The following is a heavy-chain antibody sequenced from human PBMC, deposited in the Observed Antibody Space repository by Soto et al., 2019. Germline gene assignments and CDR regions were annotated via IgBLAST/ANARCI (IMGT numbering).Heavy chain of an antibody. CDR3: ARTRPGLSWPTAARY. CDR1: GGSVRSGSYY. V-gene: IGHV4-61*01. Sequence: QVQLQESGPGLVRPSETLSLNCTVSGGSVRSGSYYWGWIRQPPGKGLEWIAFLFTGGSNKYNPSLKRRVTKSVDTSRDQFSLELRSVTATDTAIYYCARTRPGLSWPTAARYWGQGILVTVSS. J-gene: IGHJ4*02. CDR2: LFTGGSN. D-gene: IGHD6-13*01.